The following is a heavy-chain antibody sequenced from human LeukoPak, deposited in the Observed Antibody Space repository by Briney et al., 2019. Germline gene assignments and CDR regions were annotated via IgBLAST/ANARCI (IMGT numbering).Heavy chain of an antibody. V-gene: IGHV4-59*01. J-gene: IGHJ6*02. CDR3: ARGSDYYYYGMDV. CDR2: IYYSATT. Sequence: SETLSLTCTVSGGSISSYYWSWIRQPPGKGLGWIGYIYYSATTNYNPSLMSRVTISVDTSKNQFSLKLNSVTAADTAVYYCARGSDYYYYGMDVWGQGTTVTVSS. CDR1: GGSISSYY. D-gene: IGHD1-26*01.